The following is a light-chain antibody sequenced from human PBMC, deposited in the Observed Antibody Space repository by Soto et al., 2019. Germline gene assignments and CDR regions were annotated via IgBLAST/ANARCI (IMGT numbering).Light chain of an antibody. V-gene: IGLV1-47*02. CDR1: SSNIGSNY. CDR2: SNN. J-gene: IGLJ2*01. Sequence: QLVLTQPPSASGTPGQRVTISCSGSSSNIGSNYVYWYQQLPGTAPKLLIYSNNQRPSGVPDRFSGSKSGTSASLAIGGLRSGDEADYYCAAWDDSLSGVVFGGGTKLTVL. CDR3: AAWDDSLSGVV.